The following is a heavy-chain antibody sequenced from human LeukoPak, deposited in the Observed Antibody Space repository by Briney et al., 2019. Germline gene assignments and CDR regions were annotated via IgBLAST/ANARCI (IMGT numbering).Heavy chain of an antibody. Sequence: GGSLRLSCAASRFTFDDYAIHWVRQAPGKGLEWVSLISGDGGATYYAASVKGRFTISRDNSKNTLYLQMNSLRAEDTAVYYCARDGTDIVVVPAAHNTNNYYYYYMDVWGKGTTVTVSS. V-gene: IGHV3-43*02. CDR3: ARDGTDIVVVPAAHNTNNYYYYYMDV. CDR1: RFTFDDYA. J-gene: IGHJ6*03. D-gene: IGHD2-2*01. CDR2: ISGDGGAT.